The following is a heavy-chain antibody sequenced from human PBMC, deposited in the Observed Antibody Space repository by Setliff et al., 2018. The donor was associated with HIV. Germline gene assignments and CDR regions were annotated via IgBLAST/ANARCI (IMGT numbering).Heavy chain of an antibody. CDR2: IYTSGST. Sequence: SETLSLTCTVSGGSINNYYWSWIRHPPGKGLEWIGYIYTSGSTNYNPSLKSRVTISVDTSKNKFSLKLSSVTAADTAVYYCASLLYYYGSGAGYYMDVWGKGTKVTVSS. D-gene: IGHD3-10*01. CDR1: GGSINNYY. CDR3: ASLLYYYGSGAGYYMDV. V-gene: IGHV4-4*08. J-gene: IGHJ6*03.